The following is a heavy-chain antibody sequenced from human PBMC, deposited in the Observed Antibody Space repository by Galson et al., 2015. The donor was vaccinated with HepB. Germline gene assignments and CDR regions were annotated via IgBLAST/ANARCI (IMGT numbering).Heavy chain of an antibody. CDR2: INQDGSGK. CDR1: GFTFSDYW. V-gene: IGHV3-7*01. Sequence: SLRLSCAASGFTFSDYWMTWVRQAPGKGLEWVAYINQDGSGKFYVDSLKGRFTISRDNAKTSLSLQMNSLRVEDTAVYHCARGGRNGSLDFWGQGTLVTVSS. CDR3: ARGGRNGSLDF. J-gene: IGHJ4*02. D-gene: IGHD1-26*01.